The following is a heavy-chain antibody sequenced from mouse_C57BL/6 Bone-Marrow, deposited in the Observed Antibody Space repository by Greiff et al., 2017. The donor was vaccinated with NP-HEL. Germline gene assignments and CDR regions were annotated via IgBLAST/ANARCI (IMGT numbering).Heavy chain of an antibody. J-gene: IGHJ2*01. CDR3: ARSNYDYDWGGDSFDY. D-gene: IGHD2-4*01. CDR1: GYTFTNYW. Sequence: QVQLKQSGAELVRPGTSVKMSCKASGYTFTNYWIGWAKQRPGHGLEWIGDIYPGGGYTNYTEKFKGKATLTADKSSSTAYMQFSSLTSEDTAIYYCARSNYDYDWGGDSFDYWGQGTTPTVSA. CDR2: IYPGGGYT. V-gene: IGHV1-63*01.